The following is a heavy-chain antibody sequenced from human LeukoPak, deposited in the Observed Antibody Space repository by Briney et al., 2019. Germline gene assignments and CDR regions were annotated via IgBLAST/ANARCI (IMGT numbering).Heavy chain of an antibody. D-gene: IGHD2-15*01. V-gene: IGHV3-30*04. CDR1: GFTFSSYA. Sequence: GGSLRLSCAASGFTFSSYAMHWVRQAPGKGLEWVAVISYDGSNKYYADSVKGRFTISGDNSKNTLYLQMNSLRAEDTAVYYCARARSGLLEFDPWGQGTLVTVSS. CDR3: ARARSGLLEFDP. J-gene: IGHJ5*02. CDR2: ISYDGSNK.